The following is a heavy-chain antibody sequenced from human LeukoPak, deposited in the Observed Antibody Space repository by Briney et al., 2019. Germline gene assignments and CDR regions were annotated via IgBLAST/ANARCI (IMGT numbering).Heavy chain of an antibody. CDR3: ARRSHRLDWLLWKP. D-gene: IGHD3-9*01. CDR2: INHSGST. Sequence: SETLSLTCAVYGGSFSGYYWSWIRQPPGKGLEWIGEINHSGSTNYNPSLKSRLTISVETSKNQFSLKLSSVTAADTAVYYCARRSHRLDWLLWKPWGQGTLVTVSS. J-gene: IGHJ4*02. CDR1: GGSFSGYY. V-gene: IGHV4-34*01.